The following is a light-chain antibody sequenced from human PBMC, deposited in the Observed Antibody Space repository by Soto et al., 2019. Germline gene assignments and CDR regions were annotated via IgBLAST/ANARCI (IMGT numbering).Light chain of an antibody. CDR1: QGIINY. V-gene: IGKV1-17*03. CDR3: LQHNTYPHT. J-gene: IGKJ2*01. Sequence: DIQMTQSPSSLSASVGDRVTITCRASQGIINYVAWFQQKPGQVPKRLIYAASSLQRGVPSRFSGSGSGTEFTLTISSLQPEDFATYYCLQHNTYPHTFGQGTKLEIK. CDR2: AAS.